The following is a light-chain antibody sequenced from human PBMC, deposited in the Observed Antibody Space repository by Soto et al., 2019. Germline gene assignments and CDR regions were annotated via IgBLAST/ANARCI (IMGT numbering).Light chain of an antibody. J-gene: IGKJ1*01. Sequence: EIVLTQSPGTLSLSPGERATLSCRASQSVSSSYLAWYQQKPGQAPRLLIYGASSRATGIPDRFSGSGSGTDFTLTISGLEPEDFAVYYCQQYGSSWPCAQGTKLEIK. V-gene: IGKV3-20*01. CDR3: QQYGSSWP. CDR2: GAS. CDR1: QSVSSSY.